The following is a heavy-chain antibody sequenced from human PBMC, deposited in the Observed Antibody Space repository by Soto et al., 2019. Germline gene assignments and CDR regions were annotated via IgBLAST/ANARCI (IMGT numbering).Heavy chain of an antibody. Sequence: QVQLQESGPGLVKPSQTLSLTCSVSGGFISRSGNYWSWIRQHPGKGLEWIGYINYSGSTNYNPSLKSRVTISVDTSKNQFSLKLNSVTAADTAVYYCARDWGAYARLDYWGQGTLVTVSS. CDR2: INYSGST. CDR3: ARDWGAYARLDY. CDR1: GGFISRSGNY. V-gene: IGHV4-31*03. D-gene: IGHD3-16*01. J-gene: IGHJ4*02.